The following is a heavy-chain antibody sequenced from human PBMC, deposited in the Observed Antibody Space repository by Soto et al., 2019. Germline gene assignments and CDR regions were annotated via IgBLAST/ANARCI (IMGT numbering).Heavy chain of an antibody. V-gene: IGHV1-46*01. Sequence: GASVKVSCKASGGTFSSYAISWVRQAPGQGLEWMGIINPSGGSTSYAQKFQGRVTMTRDTSTSTVYMELSSLRSEDTAVYYCARDLEGYSSSLVDYWGQGTLVTVSS. CDR1: GGTFSSYA. D-gene: IGHD6-13*01. CDR2: INPSGGST. CDR3: ARDLEGYSSSLVDY. J-gene: IGHJ4*02.